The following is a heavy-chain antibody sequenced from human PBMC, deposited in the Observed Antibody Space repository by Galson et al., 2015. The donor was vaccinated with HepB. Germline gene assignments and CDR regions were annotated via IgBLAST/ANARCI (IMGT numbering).Heavy chain of an antibody. D-gene: IGHD2-2*01. CDR3: TRVRCSSTSCKHWFDP. J-gene: IGHJ5*02. CDR2: ISGSGGST. Sequence: SLRLSCAASGFTFSSYAMSWVRQAPGKGLEWVSAISGSGGSTYYADSVKGRFTISRDNSKNTLYLQMNSLKTEDTAVYYCTRVRCSSTSCKHWFDPWGQGTLVTVSS. V-gene: IGHV3-23*01. CDR1: GFTFSSYA.